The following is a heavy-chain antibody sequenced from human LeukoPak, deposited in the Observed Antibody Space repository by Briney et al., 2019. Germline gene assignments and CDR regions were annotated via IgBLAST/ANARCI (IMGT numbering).Heavy chain of an antibody. V-gene: IGHV4-4*02. CDR3: ARGVEMATMGFWFDP. D-gene: IGHD5-24*01. CDR2: IYHSGST. CDR1: GGSISSSNW. J-gene: IGHJ5*02. Sequence: PSETLSLTCAVSGGSISSSNWWSWVRQPPGKGLEWIGEIYHSGSTNYNPSLKSRVTISVDKSKNQFPLKLSSVTAADTAVYYCARGVEMATMGFWFDPWGQGTLVTVSS.